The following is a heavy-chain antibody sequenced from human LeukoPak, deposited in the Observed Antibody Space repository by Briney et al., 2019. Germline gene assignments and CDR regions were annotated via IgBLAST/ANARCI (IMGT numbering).Heavy chain of an antibody. CDR1: GFIARSSY. CDR3: ARDGADNSGYYFGSL. V-gene: IGHV3-53*01. Sequence: PGGSLRLSCAASGFIARSSYMSWVRQAPGKGLEWVSVIYSGGSPDYADSAKGRFTISTDNSKNTLYLQMNSLRVEDTAVYYCARDGADNSGYYFGSLWGQGTVVTVSS. D-gene: IGHD3-22*01. J-gene: IGHJ3*01. CDR2: IYSGGSP.